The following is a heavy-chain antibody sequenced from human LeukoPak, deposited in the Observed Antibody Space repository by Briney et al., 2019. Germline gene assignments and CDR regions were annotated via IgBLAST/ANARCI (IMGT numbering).Heavy chain of an antibody. V-gene: IGHV3-33*08. CDR1: GFTFSSYE. CDR3: ARDAAAGPSYYYYGMDV. Sequence: GGSLRLSCAASGFTFSSYEMNWVRQAPGKGLEWVAVIWYDGSNKYYADSVKGRFTISRDNSKNTLYLQMNSLRAEDTAVYYCARDAAAGPSYYYYGMDVWGQGTTVTVSS. D-gene: IGHD6-13*01. CDR2: IWYDGSNK. J-gene: IGHJ6*02.